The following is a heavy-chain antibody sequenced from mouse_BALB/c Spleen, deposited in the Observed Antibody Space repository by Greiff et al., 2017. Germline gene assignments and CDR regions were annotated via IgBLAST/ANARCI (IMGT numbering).Heavy chain of an antibody. D-gene: IGHD1-2*01. CDR2: ISSGSSSI. J-gene: IGHJ3*01. Sequence: EVMLVESGGGLVQPGGSRKLSCAASGFTFSSFGMHWVRQAPEKGLEWVAYISSGSSSIYYADTVKGRFTISRDNPKNTLFLQMTSLRSEETAMYYCARSMITTARGFANWGKGTLVTVSA. V-gene: IGHV5-17*02. CDR1: GFTFSSFG. CDR3: ARSMITTARGFAN.